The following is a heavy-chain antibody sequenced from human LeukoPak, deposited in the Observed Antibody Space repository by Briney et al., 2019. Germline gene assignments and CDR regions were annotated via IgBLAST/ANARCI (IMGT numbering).Heavy chain of an antibody. CDR1: GFTFSSYA. Sequence: GGSLRLSCAASGFTFSSYAMHWVRQAPGKGLEWVAVISYGGSNKYYADSVKGRFTISRDNSKNTLYLQMNSLRAEDTAVYYCARSKGVYYYDSSGYYSDYWGQGTLVTVSS. J-gene: IGHJ4*02. D-gene: IGHD3-22*01. V-gene: IGHV3-30-3*01. CDR3: ARSKGVYYYDSSGYYSDY. CDR2: ISYGGSNK.